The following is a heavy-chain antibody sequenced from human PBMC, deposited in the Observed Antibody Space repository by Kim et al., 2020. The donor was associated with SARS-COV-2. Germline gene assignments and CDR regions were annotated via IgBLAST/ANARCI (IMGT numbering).Heavy chain of an antibody. V-gene: IGHV3-48*02. Sequence: GGSLRLSCAASGFTFSSYSMNWVRQAPGKGLEWVSYISSSSSTIYYADSVKGRFTISRDNAKNSLYLQMNSLRDEDTAVYYCAREGWVQLWLVPIDYYYGIDVWGQGTTVTVSS. D-gene: IGHD5-18*01. CDR1: GFTFSSYS. CDR3: AREGWVQLWLVPIDYYYGIDV. J-gene: IGHJ6*02. CDR2: ISSSSSTI.